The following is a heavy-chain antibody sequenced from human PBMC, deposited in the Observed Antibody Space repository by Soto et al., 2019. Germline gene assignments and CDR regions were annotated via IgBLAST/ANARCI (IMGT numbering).Heavy chain of an antibody. Sequence: GGSLRLSCTASGFTFGDYAMSWFRQAPGKGLEWVGFIRSKAYGGTTEYAASVKGRFTISRDDSKSIAYLQMNSLKTEDTAVYYCTRDRNYDFWSGCDYWGQGTLVTVSS. CDR2: IRSKAYGGTT. V-gene: IGHV3-49*03. CDR3: TRDRNYDFWSGCDY. D-gene: IGHD3-3*01. CDR1: GFTFGDYA. J-gene: IGHJ4*02.